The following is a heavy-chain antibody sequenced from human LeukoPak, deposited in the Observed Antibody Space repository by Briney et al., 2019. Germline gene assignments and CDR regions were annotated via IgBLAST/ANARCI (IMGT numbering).Heavy chain of an antibody. D-gene: IGHD6-6*01. Sequence: GGSLRLSCAASGFSFSDYGMHWVRQAPGKGLEWVSSISSSSSYIYYADSVKGRFTISRDNAKNSLYLQMNSLRAEDTAVYYCAREPEYSSSKAFDIWGQGTMVTVSS. CDR1: GFSFSDYG. J-gene: IGHJ3*02. V-gene: IGHV3-21*01. CDR3: AREPEYSSSKAFDI. CDR2: ISSSSSYI.